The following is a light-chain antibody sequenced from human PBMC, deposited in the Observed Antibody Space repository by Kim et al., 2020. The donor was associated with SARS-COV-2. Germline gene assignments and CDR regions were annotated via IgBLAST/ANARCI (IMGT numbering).Light chain of an antibody. Sequence: TVTLTCRCSTGAVTSARFPLWYQHKPCQAPLTLMYDITVRHSLTPARFSGSLLGDKSALTLSGAQPEDEADYYCLHFYSSSRVFGGGTQLTVL. V-gene: IGLV7-46*01. CDR2: DIT. CDR1: TGAVTSARF. CDR3: LHFYSSSRV. J-gene: IGLJ3*02.